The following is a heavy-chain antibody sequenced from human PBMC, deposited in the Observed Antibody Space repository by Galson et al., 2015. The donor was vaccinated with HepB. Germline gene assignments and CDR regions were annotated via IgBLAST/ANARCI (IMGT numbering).Heavy chain of an antibody. CDR1: GGSISSSSYY. CDR2: IYYSGST. D-gene: IGHD2-15*01. Sequence: LSLTCTVSGGSISSSSYYWGWIRQPPGKGLEWIGSIYYSGSTYYNPSLKSRVTISVDTSKNQFSLKLSSVTAADTTVYYCARHDKVADAFDIWGQGTMVTVSS. V-gene: IGHV4-39*01. CDR3: ARHDKVADAFDI. J-gene: IGHJ3*02.